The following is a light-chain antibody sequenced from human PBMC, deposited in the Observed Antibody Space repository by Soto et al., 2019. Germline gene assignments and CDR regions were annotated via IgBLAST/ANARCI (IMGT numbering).Light chain of an antibody. CDR1: QSAYSSY. J-gene: IGKJ4*02. CDR2: GAS. V-gene: IGKV3-20*01. Sequence: ELVLTQSPGTLSLSPGDRATLSCRSSQSAYSSYLSWYQQKPGQAPRLLIYGASNRATGIPDRFSGSGSGTDFTLTISGLQSEDVAVYYCQQYGTSLLTFGGGTRVEIK. CDR3: QQYGTSLLT.